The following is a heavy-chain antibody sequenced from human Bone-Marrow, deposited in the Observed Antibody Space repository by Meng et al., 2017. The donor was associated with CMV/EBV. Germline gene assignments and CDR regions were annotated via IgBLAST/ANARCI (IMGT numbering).Heavy chain of an antibody. CDR2: IWYDGSNK. D-gene: IGHD1-26*01. CDR1: GFTFSSHG. V-gene: IGHV3-33*06. Sequence: GESLKISCAASGFTFSSHGMHWVRQAPGKGLEWVAVIWYDGSNKYYADSVKGRFTISRDNSKNTLYLQMNSLRAEDTAVYYWVKEMGAGWRNVGATKHTDVWGQGTLVTVSS. J-gene: IGHJ4*01. CDR3: VKEMGAGWRNVGATKHTDV.